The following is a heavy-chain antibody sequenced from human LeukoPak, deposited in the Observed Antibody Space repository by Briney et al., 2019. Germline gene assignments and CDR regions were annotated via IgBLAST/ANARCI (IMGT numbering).Heavy chain of an antibody. CDR3: AKITALSPGAFDY. CDR1: GFSLNSYW. J-gene: IGHJ4*02. V-gene: IGHV3-74*01. Sequence: PGGSLRLSCAASGFSLNSYWMHWVRQAPGKGLVWVSRVNGDGSRTTYADSVKGRFTISRDSSRNTVHLQMNSLRPEDSAVYYCAKITALSPGAFDYWGQGTLVTVPS. D-gene: IGHD2-21*02. CDR2: VNGDGSRT.